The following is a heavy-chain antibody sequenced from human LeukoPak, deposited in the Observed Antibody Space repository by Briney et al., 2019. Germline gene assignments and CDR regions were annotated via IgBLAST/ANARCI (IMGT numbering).Heavy chain of an antibody. Sequence: GGSLRLSCAASEFSVGSNYMTWVRQAPGKGLEWVSLIYSGGSTYYADSVKGRFTISRDNSKNTLYLQMNSLRAEDTAVYYCANTGYCSSTSCFFKPDYYYYMDVWGKGTTVTVSS. CDR3: ANTGYCSSTSCFFKPDYYYYMDV. CDR1: EFSVGSNY. V-gene: IGHV3-66*01. CDR2: IYSGGST. J-gene: IGHJ6*03. D-gene: IGHD2-2*01.